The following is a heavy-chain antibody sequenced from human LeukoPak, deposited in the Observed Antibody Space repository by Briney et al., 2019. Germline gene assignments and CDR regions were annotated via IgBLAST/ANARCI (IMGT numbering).Heavy chain of an antibody. Sequence: GGSLRLSCAVSGFTFSNGWMNWVRQAPGKGLEWVGRIRSKANSYATAYAASVKGRFTISRDDSKNTAYLQMNSLKTEDTAVYYCIQGYGYWGQGTLVTVSS. CDR3: IQGYGY. CDR1: GFTFSNGW. D-gene: IGHD4-17*01. V-gene: IGHV3-73*01. CDR2: IRSKANSYAT. J-gene: IGHJ4*02.